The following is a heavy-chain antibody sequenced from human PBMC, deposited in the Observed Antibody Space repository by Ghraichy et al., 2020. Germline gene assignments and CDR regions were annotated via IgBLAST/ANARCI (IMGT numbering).Heavy chain of an antibody. J-gene: IGHJ4*02. CDR3: ARVGSGYTDGYFDY. CDR2: IYHSGST. D-gene: IGHD3-22*01. Sequence: SETLSLTCAVSGGSISSGGYSWSWIRQPPGKGLEWIGYIYHSGSTYYNPSLKSRVTISVDRSKNQFSLKLSSVTAADTAVYYCARVGSGYTDGYFDYWGQGTLVTVSS. CDR1: GGSISSGGYS. V-gene: IGHV4-30-2*01.